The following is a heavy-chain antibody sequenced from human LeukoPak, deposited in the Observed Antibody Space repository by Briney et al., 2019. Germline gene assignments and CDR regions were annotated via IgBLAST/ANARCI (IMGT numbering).Heavy chain of an antibody. Sequence: PSQTLSLTCTVSGGSISSGGYYWSWIRQHPGKGLEWIGYIYYTGNTYYNPSLKSRVTISLDTSKNQFSLKLSSVTAADTAVYYCATSTTVTTVTDYWGQGTLVTVSS. D-gene: IGHD4-17*01. J-gene: IGHJ4*02. V-gene: IGHV4-31*03. CDR3: ATSTTVTTVTDY. CDR1: GGSISSGGYY. CDR2: IYYTGNT.